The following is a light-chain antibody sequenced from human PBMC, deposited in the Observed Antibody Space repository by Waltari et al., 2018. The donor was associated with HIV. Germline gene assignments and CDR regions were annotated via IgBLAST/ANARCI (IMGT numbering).Light chain of an antibody. J-gene: IGKJ1*01. CDR1: QSISRSD. V-gene: IGKV3-20*01. Sequence: EIVLTQSPGTLSLSPGERATLFCRASQSISRSDLAWYQQTPGQAPRLLIYGASSRATDIPDRFTGSGSGTDFTLTLSRLEPEDFVIYYCQQYGTSPWTFGQGTKVEIK. CDR3: QQYGTSPWT. CDR2: GAS.